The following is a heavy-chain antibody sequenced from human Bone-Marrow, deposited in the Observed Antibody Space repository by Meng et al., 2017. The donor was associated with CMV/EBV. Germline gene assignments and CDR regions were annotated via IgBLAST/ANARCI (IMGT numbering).Heavy chain of an antibody. J-gene: IGHJ4*02. CDR2: IWYDGNYK. CDR3: AKEPRPYDSSG. D-gene: IGHD3-22*01. V-gene: IGHV3-30*02. Sequence: GGSLRLSCAASGFTFSSYGMHWVRQAPGKGLEWVAFIWYDGNYKHYADSVKGRFTISRDNSKNTLYLQMNSLRAEDTALYYCAKEPRPYDSSGWGQGTLVTVSS. CDR1: GFTFSSYG.